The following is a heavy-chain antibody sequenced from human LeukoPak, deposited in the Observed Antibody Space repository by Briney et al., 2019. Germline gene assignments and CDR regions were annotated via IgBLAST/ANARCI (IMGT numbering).Heavy chain of an antibody. CDR1: EFTLSRNY. CDR2: IFSNGDT. CDR3: TRDQINY. J-gene: IGHJ4*02. Sequence: GGSLRLSCTASEFTLSRNYMLWVRQAPGKGLEWVSLIFSNGDTHYADSVKGRFTISRDTSKNTVSLQMNSLRVEDTAMYYCTRDQINYWGQGTLVTVSS. V-gene: IGHV3-53*01.